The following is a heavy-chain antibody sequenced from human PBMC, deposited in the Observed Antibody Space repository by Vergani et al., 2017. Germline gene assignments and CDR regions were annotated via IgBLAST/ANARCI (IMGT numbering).Heavy chain of an antibody. Sequence: QMQLVQSGPEVKKPGTPVKVSCKASGFTFTSSAVQWVRQARGQRLEWIGWIVVGSGNTNYAQKFQERVTLTRDMSTSTAYMELSSLRSEATAVYYCAAGIFDDYYYDMDVWGKGTTVTVSS. D-gene: IGHD3-9*01. CDR2: IVVGSGNT. CDR1: GFTFTSSA. V-gene: IGHV1-58*01. J-gene: IGHJ6*03. CDR3: AAGIFDDYYYDMDV.